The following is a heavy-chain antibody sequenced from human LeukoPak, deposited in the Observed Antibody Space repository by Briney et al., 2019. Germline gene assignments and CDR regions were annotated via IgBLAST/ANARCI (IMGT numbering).Heavy chain of an antibody. CDR2: ISSSGSTI. CDR3: ATPYSGSYSEDAFDI. J-gene: IGHJ3*02. D-gene: IGHD1-26*01. Sequence: PGGSLRLSCVTSPGYGFTSHWMSWIRQAPGKGLEWVSYISSSGSTIYYADSVKGRFTISRDNAKNSLYLQMNSLRAEDTAVYYCATPYSGSYSEDAFDIWGQGTMVTVSS. CDR1: PGYGFTSHW. V-gene: IGHV3-11*04.